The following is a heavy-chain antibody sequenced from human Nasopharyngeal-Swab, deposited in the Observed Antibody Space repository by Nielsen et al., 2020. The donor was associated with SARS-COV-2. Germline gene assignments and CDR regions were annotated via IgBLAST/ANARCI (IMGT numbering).Heavy chain of an antibody. CDR1: GGSINSADYY. J-gene: IGHJ5*02. CDR3: ARTAHRNYGVFDP. Sequence: SETLSLTCTVSGGSINSADYYWSWIRHHPGKGLEYIGYISYRGRTYYNPSLESRLTISLDTSKTQFSLRLRFVTAADTAVYYCARTAHRNYGVFDPWGRGTLVTVSS. V-gene: IGHV4-31*03. D-gene: IGHD3-16*01. CDR2: ISYRGRT.